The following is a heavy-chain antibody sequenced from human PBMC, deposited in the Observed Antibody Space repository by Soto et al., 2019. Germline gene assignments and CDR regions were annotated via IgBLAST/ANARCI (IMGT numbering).Heavy chain of an antibody. CDR3: AREGSGWSYYFDY. CDR2: ISYDGRNK. J-gene: IGHJ4*02. V-gene: IGHV3-30*04. CDR1: GFTFSSYA. Sequence: QVQLVESGGGVVQPGRSLRLSCAASGFTFSSYAMHWVRQAPGKGLEWVAVISYDGRNKYYADSVKGRFTISRDNSKNTLYLQMNSLRAEDTAVYYCAREGSGWSYYFDYWGQGTLVTVSS. D-gene: IGHD6-19*01.